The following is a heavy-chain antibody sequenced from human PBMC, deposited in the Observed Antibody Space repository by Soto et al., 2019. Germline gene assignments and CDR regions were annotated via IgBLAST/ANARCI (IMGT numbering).Heavy chain of an antibody. CDR3: ARGRYLDSSDYWVANLPFDH. Sequence: GGSLRLSCAASGFTFNSYVMTWVRQAPGEGLEWVSSISRSGRGSAYYADSVKGRFTISRDNSENTLFLQMNNLRDEDTALYYCARGRYLDSSDYWVANLPFDHWGLGTLVTVSS. D-gene: IGHD3-22*01. CDR1: GFTFNSYV. V-gene: IGHV3-23*01. CDR2: ISRSGRGSA. J-gene: IGHJ4*02.